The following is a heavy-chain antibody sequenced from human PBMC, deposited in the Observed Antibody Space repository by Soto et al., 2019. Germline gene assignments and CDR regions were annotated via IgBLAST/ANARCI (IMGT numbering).Heavy chain of an antibody. V-gene: IGHV3-23*01. CDR3: AKGPLMITFVGGPFDY. CDR2: ISGSGGST. Sequence: PGGSLRLSCAASGFTFSSYAMSWVRQAPGKGLEWVSAISGSGGSTYYADSVKGRFTISRDNSKNTLYLQMNSLRAEDTAVYYCAKGPLMITFVGGPFDYWGQGTLVTVSS. CDR1: GFTFSSYA. J-gene: IGHJ4*02. D-gene: IGHD3-16*01.